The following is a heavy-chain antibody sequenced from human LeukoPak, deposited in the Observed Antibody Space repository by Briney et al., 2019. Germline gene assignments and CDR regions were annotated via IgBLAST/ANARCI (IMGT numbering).Heavy chain of an antibody. Sequence: GGSLRLSCAASGFTFSSYAMSWVRQAPGKGLEWVSAISGSGGSSYYADSVKGRFTISRDNSKNTLYLQMNSLRAEDTAVYYCAKDSSPYYYDSSGYYPYWYFDLWGRGTLVTVSS. CDR3: AKDSSPYYYDSSGYYPYWYFDL. V-gene: IGHV3-23*01. D-gene: IGHD3-22*01. J-gene: IGHJ2*01. CDR1: GFTFSSYA. CDR2: ISGSGGSS.